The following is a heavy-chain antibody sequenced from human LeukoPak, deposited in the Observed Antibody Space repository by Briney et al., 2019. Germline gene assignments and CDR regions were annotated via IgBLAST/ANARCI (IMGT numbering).Heavy chain of an antibody. J-gene: IGHJ4*02. Sequence: GGSLRLSCAASGFTFRTYNMNWVRQAPGKGLEWVSEISGSGGSTYYADSVKGRFTISRDNAKNSLYLQMNSLRAEDTAVYYCAVRFDYWGQGILVTVSS. V-gene: IGHV3-48*04. CDR1: GFTFRTYN. D-gene: IGHD3-16*02. CDR3: AVRFDY. CDR2: ISGSGGST.